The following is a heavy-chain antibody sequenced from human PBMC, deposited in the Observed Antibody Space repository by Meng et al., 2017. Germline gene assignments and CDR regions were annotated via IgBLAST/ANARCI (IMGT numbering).Heavy chain of an antibody. J-gene: IGHJ4*01. V-gene: IGHV3-15*01. CDR1: GFTFSNAW. Sequence: EVPLVESGGGFGKPGASRRPSCAASGFTFSNAWMTWVRQAPGKGLEWIGRMKSNVDGGAVDYAAAVKGRFFISRDDSENTFYLQMNSLKTEDTAVYYCSGHVDYWGHGTLVTVSS. CDR2: MKSNVDGGAV. CDR3: SGHVDY.